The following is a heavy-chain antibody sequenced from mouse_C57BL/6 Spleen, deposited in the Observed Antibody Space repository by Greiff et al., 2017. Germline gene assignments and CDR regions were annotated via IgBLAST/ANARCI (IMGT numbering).Heavy chain of an antibody. CDR3: TRGTTVPSYAMDY. V-gene: IGHV5-9-1*02. D-gene: IGHD1-1*01. Sequence: EVKLQESGEGLVKPGGSLKLSCAASGFTFSSYAMSWVRQTPENRLEWVAYISSGGDYIYYADTVKGRFTISRDNARNTLYLQMSSLKSEDTAMYYCTRGTTVPSYAMDYWGQGTSVTVSS. CDR1: GFTFSSYA. CDR2: ISSGGDYI. J-gene: IGHJ4*01.